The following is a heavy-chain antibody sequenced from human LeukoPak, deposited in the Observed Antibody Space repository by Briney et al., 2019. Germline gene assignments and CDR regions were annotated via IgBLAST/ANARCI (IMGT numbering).Heavy chain of an antibody. CDR3: ARRDTENRLPDY. J-gene: IGHJ4*02. CDR1: GYTFTSYG. D-gene: IGHD5-18*01. CDR2: ISSYNGNT. Sequence: ASVKVSCKASGYTFTSYGISWVRQAPGQGLEWMGWISSYNGNTNYAQKLQGRVTMTTDTSTSTAYMELRSLTSDDTAVYYCARRDTENRLPDYWGQGILVTVSS. V-gene: IGHV1-18*01.